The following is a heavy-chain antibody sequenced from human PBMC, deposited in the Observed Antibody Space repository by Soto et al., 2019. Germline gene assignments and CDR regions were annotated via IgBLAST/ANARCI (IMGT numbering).Heavy chain of an antibody. J-gene: IGHJ6*02. Sequence: QVQLQESGPGLVKPSQTLSLTCTVSGGSISSGGYYWSWIRQHPGKGLEWIGYIYYSGSTYYNPSLKSRVTLSVDTSKNQFSLKLSSVTAADTAVYYCARERARGSRYGMDVWGQGTTVTVSS. CDR2: IYYSGST. CDR3: ARERARGSRYGMDV. V-gene: IGHV4-31*03. D-gene: IGHD3-16*01. CDR1: GGSISSGGYY.